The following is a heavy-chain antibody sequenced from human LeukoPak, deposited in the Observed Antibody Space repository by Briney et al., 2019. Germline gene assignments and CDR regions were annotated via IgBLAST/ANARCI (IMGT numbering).Heavy chain of an antibody. V-gene: IGHV3-23*01. D-gene: IGHD6-13*01. Sequence: PGGSLRLSCAASGFIFNNYAMTWVRQAPGKGLEWLSGISGSGGATYYADSVKGRFTISRDNSKNTLYLQINSLGADDTAIYYCANTKIAAAGYFDYWGQGTLVTVSS. CDR3: ANTKIAAAGYFDY. J-gene: IGHJ4*02. CDR2: ISGSGGAT. CDR1: GFIFNNYA.